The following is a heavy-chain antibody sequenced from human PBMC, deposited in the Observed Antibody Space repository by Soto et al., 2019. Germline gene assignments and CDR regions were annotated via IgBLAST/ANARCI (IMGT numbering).Heavy chain of an antibody. CDR3: ARGNSGDDDEFDY. CDR2: VNPNSGGT. Sequence: QVHLVQSGADVKKPGASVKVSCKASGYTFTGYYIHWVRQAPGQGLEWMGWVNPNSGGTGYAQRFQGRVTMTRDTSINSVYMELSRLRSDDTATYFCARGNSGDDDEFDYWGQGTPVTVSP. D-gene: IGHD5-12*01. V-gene: IGHV1-2*02. CDR1: GYTFTGYY. J-gene: IGHJ4*02.